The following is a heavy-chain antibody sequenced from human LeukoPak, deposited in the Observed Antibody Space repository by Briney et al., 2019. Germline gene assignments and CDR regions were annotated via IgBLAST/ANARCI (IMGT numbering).Heavy chain of an antibody. CDR3: AKEFSSGWYVALGY. CDR1: GFSFSSYT. J-gene: IGHJ4*02. CDR2: ISGGGDTT. D-gene: IGHD6-19*01. Sequence: GGSLRLSCSASGFSFSSYTMTWVRQAPGKGPEWVSIISGGGDTTFYTDSVKGRFTISRDNSKNTLYLQMNSLRAEDTAVYYCAKEFSSGWYVALGYWGQGTLVTVSS. V-gene: IGHV3-23*01.